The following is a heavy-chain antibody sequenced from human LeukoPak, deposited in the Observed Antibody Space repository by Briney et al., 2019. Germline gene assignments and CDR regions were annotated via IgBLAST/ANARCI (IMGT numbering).Heavy chain of an antibody. V-gene: IGHV1-18*04. CDR1: GYTFTSYG. Sequence: ASVKVSCKASGYTFTSYGISWVRQAPGQGLEWMGWISAYNGNTNYAQKLQGRVTMTTDTSTSTAYMELRSLRSDDTAVYYCAREWRYCSSTSCIDYWGQGTLVTVFS. CDR3: AREWRYCSSTSCIDY. D-gene: IGHD2-2*01. CDR2: ISAYNGNT. J-gene: IGHJ4*02.